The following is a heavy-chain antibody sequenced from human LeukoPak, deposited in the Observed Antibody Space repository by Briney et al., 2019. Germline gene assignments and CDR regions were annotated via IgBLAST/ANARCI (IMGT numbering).Heavy chain of an antibody. J-gene: IGHJ6*03. Sequence: ASVNVSCKASGYTFTGYYMHWVRQAPGQGLEWMGWINPNSGGTNYAQKFQGRVTMTRDTSISTAYMELSRLRSDDTAVYYCARVGVVPADPSKPYYYYYMDVWGKGTTVTVSS. V-gene: IGHV1-2*02. D-gene: IGHD2-2*01. CDR3: ARVGVVPADPSKPYYYYYMDV. CDR1: GYTFTGYY. CDR2: INPNSGGT.